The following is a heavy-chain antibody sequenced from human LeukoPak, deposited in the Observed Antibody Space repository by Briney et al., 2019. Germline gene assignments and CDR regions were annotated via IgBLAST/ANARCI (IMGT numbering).Heavy chain of an antibody. CDR2: SDGSST. V-gene: IGHV3-74*01. J-gene: IGHJ4*02. CDR1: GFTFSSYW. CDR3: ARAPMIVVAHLDY. D-gene: IGHD3-22*01. Sequence: GGSLRLSCAASGFTFSSYWMHWVRQAPGKGLVWVSRSDGSSTSYADSVKGRFTISRDNAKNTLYLQMNSLRAEDTAVYYCARAPMIVVAHLDYGGQGTLVTVSS.